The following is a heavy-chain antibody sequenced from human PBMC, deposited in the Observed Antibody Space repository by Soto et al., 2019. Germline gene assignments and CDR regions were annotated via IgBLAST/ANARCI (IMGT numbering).Heavy chain of an antibody. D-gene: IGHD2-15*01. V-gene: IGHV3-23*01. CDR2: VSIGGST. CDR3: AKRRGAGGHFDY. CDR1: GFTFSSYA. J-gene: IGHJ4*02. Sequence: LXLSCAASGFTFSSYAMGWFRQGPGKGLEWVAVVSIGGSTHYADSVRGRFTISRDNSKNTLSLQMNSLTAEDTAVYFCAKRRGAGGHFDYWGQGALVTGSS.